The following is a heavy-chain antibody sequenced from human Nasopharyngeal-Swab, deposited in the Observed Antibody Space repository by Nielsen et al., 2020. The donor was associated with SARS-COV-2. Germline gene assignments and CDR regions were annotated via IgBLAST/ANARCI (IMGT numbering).Heavy chain of an antibody. Sequence: WIRQPPGKGLEWIGEINHSGSTNYNPSLKSRVTISVDTSKNPFSLKLSSVTAADTAVYYCARAIFGVVIIFNYYYMDVWGKGTTVTVSS. CDR2: INHSGST. V-gene: IGHV4-34*01. D-gene: IGHD3-3*01. CDR3: ARAIFGVVIIFNYYYMDV. J-gene: IGHJ6*03.